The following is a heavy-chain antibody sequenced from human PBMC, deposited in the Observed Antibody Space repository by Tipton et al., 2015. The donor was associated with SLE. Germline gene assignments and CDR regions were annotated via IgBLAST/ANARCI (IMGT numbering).Heavy chain of an antibody. V-gene: IGHV3-7*01. J-gene: IGHJ6*02. CDR3: AGQLSYYYGMDV. CDR2: IKNDGTEK. D-gene: IGHD6-13*01. CDR1: GFTFSNYW. Sequence: SLRLSCAASGFTFSNYWMNWVRQAPGKGLEWVANIKNDGTEKYYVDSVKGRFTISRDNAENLLYLQMNSLRAEDTAVYYCAGQLSYYYGMDVWGQGTTVTVSS.